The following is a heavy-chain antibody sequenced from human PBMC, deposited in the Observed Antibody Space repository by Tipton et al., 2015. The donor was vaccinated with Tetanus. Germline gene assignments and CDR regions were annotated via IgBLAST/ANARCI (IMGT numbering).Heavy chain of an antibody. Sequence: QLVQSGGGMTQPGDSLRLSYAASGFTVSSYQMTWVRQAPGKGLEWVSVIYSDGSTYYADSVKGRFTISRDNLKNTLSLQMNSLRAEDTAVYYCARGLGVDYWGQGTLVTVSS. J-gene: IGHJ4*02. CDR1: GFTVSSYQ. V-gene: IGHV3-53*01. CDR2: IYSDGST. CDR3: ARGLGVDY. D-gene: IGHD7-27*01.